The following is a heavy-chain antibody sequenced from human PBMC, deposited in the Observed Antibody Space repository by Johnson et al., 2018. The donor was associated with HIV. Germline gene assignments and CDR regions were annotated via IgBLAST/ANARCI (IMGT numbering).Heavy chain of an antibody. Sequence: VRLVESGGALVQPGGSLRLSCAASGFTFSSYDMHWVRQATGKGLEWVSAIGTAGDTYYPGSVKGRFTISRENAKNSLYLQMNSLGAGDTAWYYCARALGATYAFDIWGQGTMVTVSS. CDR2: IGTAGDT. V-gene: IGHV3-13*01. D-gene: IGHD1-26*01. CDR3: ARALGATYAFDI. CDR1: GFTFSSYD. J-gene: IGHJ3*02.